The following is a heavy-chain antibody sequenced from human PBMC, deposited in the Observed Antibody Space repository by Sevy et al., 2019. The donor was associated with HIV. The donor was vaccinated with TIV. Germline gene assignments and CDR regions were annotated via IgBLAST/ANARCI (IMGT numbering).Heavy chain of an antibody. V-gene: IGHV4-30-4*01. D-gene: IGHD5-18*01. CDR1: GGAITSGDYY. CDR3: ARERGYTYLFMDI. J-gene: IGHJ4*02. CDR2: IYHSASI. Sequence: SETLSLTCTVSGGAITSGDYYWNWIRQPPGKGLEWIGYIYHSASIFYNPSLQSRAIISRDTSKNKFSLKLSSVTAADTAVYFCARERGYTYLFMDIWGQGTPVTVSS.